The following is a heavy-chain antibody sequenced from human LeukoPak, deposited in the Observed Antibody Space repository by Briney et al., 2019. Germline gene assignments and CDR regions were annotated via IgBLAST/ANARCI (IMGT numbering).Heavy chain of an antibody. Sequence: PGGSLRLSCAASGFTLSTYSMNWVRQAPGKGLEWVSSISSSSSYIYYADSVKGRFTISRDNAKNSLYLQMNSLRAEDTAIYYCAKYGSGSYYNGLFWGQGTLVTVSS. J-gene: IGHJ4*02. CDR1: GFTLSTYS. CDR2: ISSSSSYI. V-gene: IGHV3-21*04. D-gene: IGHD3-10*01. CDR3: AKYGSGSYYNGLF.